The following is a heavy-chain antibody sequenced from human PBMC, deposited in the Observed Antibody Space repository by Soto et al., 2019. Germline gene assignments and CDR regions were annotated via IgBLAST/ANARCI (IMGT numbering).Heavy chain of an antibody. CDR1: GGSISSYY. CDR3: ASFLRRTIFGVVGFREEYYFDY. J-gene: IGHJ4*02. D-gene: IGHD3-3*01. V-gene: IGHV4-59*01. CDR2: IYYSRST. Sequence: SETLSLTCTVSGGSISSYYWSWIRQPPGKGLEWIGYIYYSRSTNYNPSLKSRVTISVDTSKNQFSLKLSSVTAADTAVYYCASFLRRTIFGVVGFREEYYFDYWGQGTLVTVSS.